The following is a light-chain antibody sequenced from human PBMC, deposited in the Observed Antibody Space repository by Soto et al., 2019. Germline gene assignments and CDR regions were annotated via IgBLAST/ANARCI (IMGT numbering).Light chain of an antibody. CDR3: QQYSSWLWT. CDR2: GAS. J-gene: IGKJ1*01. CDR1: QSVGTK. V-gene: IGKV3-15*01. Sequence: EIVLTQSPATLSVSPGERANLSCRASQSVGTKLAWYQQTPGQAPRLLIYGASNRATGVPARISGSVSGTEFTLTIASLQSEDFAVYYCQQYSSWLWTLGQGTKVDIK.